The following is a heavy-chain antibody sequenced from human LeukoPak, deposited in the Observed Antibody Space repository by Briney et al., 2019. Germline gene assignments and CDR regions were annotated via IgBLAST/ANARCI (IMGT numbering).Heavy chain of an antibody. CDR3: ASRLAGYSSGWAGDYYMDV. CDR1: GYTFTSYY. CDR2: INPSGGST. V-gene: IGHV1-46*01. D-gene: IGHD6-19*01. Sequence: ASVKVSCKASGYTFTSYYMHWVRQAPGQGLEWMGIINPSGGSTSYAQKFQGRVTMTRDMSTSTAYMELSSLRSEDTAVYYCASRLAGYSSGWAGDYYMDVWGKGTTVTVSS. J-gene: IGHJ6*03.